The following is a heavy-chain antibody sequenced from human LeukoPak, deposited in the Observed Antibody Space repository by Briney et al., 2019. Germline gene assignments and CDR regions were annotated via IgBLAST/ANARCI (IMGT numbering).Heavy chain of an antibody. V-gene: IGHV1-69*02. D-gene: IGHD4-17*01. Sequence: SVKVSCKASGYTFTDYYMHWVRQAPGQGLEWMGRIIPILHIINYAQKFQGRVTITADESTSTAYMELNSLRSEDTAVYYCATMGIVGDYVSWFDPWGQGTLVTVSS. CDR1: GYTFTDYY. J-gene: IGHJ5*02. CDR2: IIPILHII. CDR3: ATMGIVGDYVSWFDP.